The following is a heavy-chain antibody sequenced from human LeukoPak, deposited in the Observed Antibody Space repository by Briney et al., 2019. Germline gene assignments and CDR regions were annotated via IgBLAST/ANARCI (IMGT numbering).Heavy chain of an antibody. CDR2: INPSGGST. CDR1: GYTFIDYY. V-gene: IGHV1-46*01. Sequence: ASVRVSCKASGYTFIDYYIYWVRQAPGQGLEWMGIINPSGGSTSYAQKFQGRVTMTRDTSTSTVYMELSSLRSEDTAVYYCAIIGGAAAGMGFDYWGQGTLVTVSS. J-gene: IGHJ4*02. CDR3: AIIGGAAAGMGFDY. D-gene: IGHD6-13*01.